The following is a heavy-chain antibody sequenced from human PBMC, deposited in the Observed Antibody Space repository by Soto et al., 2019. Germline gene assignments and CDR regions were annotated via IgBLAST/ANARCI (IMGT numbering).Heavy chain of an antibody. CDR1: GYTFTSYG. CDR2: ISAYNGNT. Sequence: QVQLVQSGAEVKKPGASVKVSCKASGYTFTSYGISWVRQAPGQGLEWMGWISAYNGNTNYAQKLQGRVTMTTDTPTSTAYMELRRLSSDDTAVYYCARGRDEYSSGHHNFDYWGQGTLVTVSS. J-gene: IGHJ4*02. CDR3: ARGRDEYSSGHHNFDY. V-gene: IGHV1-18*01. D-gene: IGHD6-19*01.